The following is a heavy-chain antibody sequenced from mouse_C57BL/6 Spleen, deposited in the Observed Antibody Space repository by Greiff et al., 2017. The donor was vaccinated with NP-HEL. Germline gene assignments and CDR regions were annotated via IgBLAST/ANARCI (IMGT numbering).Heavy chain of an antibody. V-gene: IGHV1-69*01. Sequence: QVQLQQPGAELVMPGASVKLSCKASGYTFTSSWMHWVKQRPGQGLEWIGEIDPSDSYTNYNQKFKGKSTLTVDKSSSTAYMQLSSLTSEDSAVYYCARRDYGSSHAMDYWGQGTSVTVSS. CDR3: ARRDYGSSHAMDY. D-gene: IGHD1-1*01. CDR2: IDPSDSYT. J-gene: IGHJ4*01. CDR1: GYTFTSSW.